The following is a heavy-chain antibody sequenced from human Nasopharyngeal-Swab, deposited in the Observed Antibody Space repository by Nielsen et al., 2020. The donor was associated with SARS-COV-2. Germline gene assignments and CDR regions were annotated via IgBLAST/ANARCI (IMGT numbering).Heavy chain of an antibody. Sequence: ASVKVSCKASGYTFTSYDINWVRQATGQGLEWMGWMNPNSGNTGYAQKFQGRVTMTRDTSTSTVYMELSSLRSEDTAVYYCARVGGIPFQQLGPFDPWGQGTLVTVSS. J-gene: IGHJ5*02. V-gene: IGHV1-8*01. CDR1: GYTFTSYD. CDR2: MNPNSGNT. CDR3: ARVGGIPFQQLGPFDP. D-gene: IGHD6-13*01.